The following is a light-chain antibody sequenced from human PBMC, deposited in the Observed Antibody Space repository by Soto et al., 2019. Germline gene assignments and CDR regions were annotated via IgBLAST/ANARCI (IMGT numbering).Light chain of an antibody. Sequence: DIQMTQSPSSLSSSVGDRVTITCRASQGISNYLAWCQQKPGKDPALLIYASSTLPSGVPSRFSGSGSGKNFTLTISSLQPEDVAIYYCQKYSSAPRTFGHGTKLEIK. CDR1: QGISNY. V-gene: IGKV1-27*01. CDR2: ASS. J-gene: IGKJ2*02. CDR3: QKYSSAPRT.